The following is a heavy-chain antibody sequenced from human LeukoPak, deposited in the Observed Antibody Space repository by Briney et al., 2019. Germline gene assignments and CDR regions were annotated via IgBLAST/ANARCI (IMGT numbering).Heavy chain of an antibody. J-gene: IGHJ4*02. D-gene: IGHD4-17*01. CDR2: ISYDGSDK. V-gene: IGHV3-30-3*01. CDR1: GFTFSSYA. CDR3: ARDKTTVTTSD. Sequence: GGSLRLSCAASGFTFSSYAMEWARQAPGRGLEWVAYISYDGSDKYYADSVKGRFNISRDNSKDTLYLQMNSLRAEDTAVYYCARDKTTVTTSDWGQGTLVTVSS.